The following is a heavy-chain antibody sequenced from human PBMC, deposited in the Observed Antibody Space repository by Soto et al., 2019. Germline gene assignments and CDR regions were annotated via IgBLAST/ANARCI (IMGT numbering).Heavy chain of an antibody. J-gene: IGHJ6*02. CDR1: GGTFSSYA. CDR3: ARGHGYYYGMDV. CDR2: IIPIFGTA. V-gene: IGHV1-69*13. Sequence: ASVKVSCKASGGTFSSYAISWVRQAPGQGLEWMGGIIPIFGTANYAQKFQGRVTITADESTSTAYMELSRLRSEDTAVYYCARGHGYYYGMDVWGQGTTVTVSS. D-gene: IGHD6-13*01.